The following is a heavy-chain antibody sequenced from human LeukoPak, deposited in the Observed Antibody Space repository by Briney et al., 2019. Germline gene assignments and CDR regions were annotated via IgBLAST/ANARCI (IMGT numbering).Heavy chain of an antibody. V-gene: IGHV3-33*01. D-gene: IGHD3-10*01. CDR2: IWYDGSNK. J-gene: IGHJ5*02. CDR3: ARDLDYHGSGILHP. Sequence: PGGSLRLSCAASGFTFSSYGMHWVRQAPGKGLEWVAVIWYDGSNKYYADSVKGRFTISRDNSKNTLYLQMNSLRAEDTAVYYCARDLDYHGSGILHPWGQGTLVTVSS. CDR1: GFTFSSYG.